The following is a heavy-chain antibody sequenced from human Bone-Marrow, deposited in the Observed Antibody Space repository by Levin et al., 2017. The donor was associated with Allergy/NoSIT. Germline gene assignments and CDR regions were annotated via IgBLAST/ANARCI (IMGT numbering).Heavy chain of an antibody. CDR3: ARSNFYGMDV. CDR2: IYYLGNT. CDR1: GGAITSHY. V-gene: IGHV4-59*08. J-gene: IGHJ6*02. Sequence: PSETLSLTCTVSGGAITSHYWSWIRQPPGKGLEWIGYIYYLGNTNYSPSLESRVTISKDTSKNQFSLKLTSVTAADTAVYYCARSNFYGMDVWGQGTTVTVSS.